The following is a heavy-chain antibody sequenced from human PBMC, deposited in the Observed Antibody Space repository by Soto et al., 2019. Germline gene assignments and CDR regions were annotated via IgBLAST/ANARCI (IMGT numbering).Heavy chain of an antibody. V-gene: IGHV4-30-2*01. D-gene: IGHD3-22*01. CDR1: GGSISSGGYS. CDR3: ASYGDSSGYYGAVRAFDI. Sequence: SETLSLTCAGSGGSISSGGYSWSWIRQPPGKGLEWIGYIYHSGSTYYNPSLKSRVTISVDRSKNQFSLKLSSVTAADTAVYYCASYGDSSGYYGAVRAFDISCQGKIVTLSS. J-gene: IGHJ3*02. CDR2: IYHSGST.